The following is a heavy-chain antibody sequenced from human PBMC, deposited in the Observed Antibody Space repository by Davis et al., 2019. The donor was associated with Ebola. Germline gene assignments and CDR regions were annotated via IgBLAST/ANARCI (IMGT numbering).Heavy chain of an antibody. J-gene: IGHJ4*02. CDR1: GFTFSSYE. CDR3: ARDQRRDPGDN. CDR2: ISSSGSSI. Sequence: GESLKIPCAASGFTFSSYEMNWVRQAPGKGLEWISYISSSGSSIYYADSVKGRFTISRDNAKNSMYLQRNSLRVEDTAVYYCARDQRRDPGDNWGQGTLVTVSS. D-gene: IGHD7-27*01. V-gene: IGHV3-48*03.